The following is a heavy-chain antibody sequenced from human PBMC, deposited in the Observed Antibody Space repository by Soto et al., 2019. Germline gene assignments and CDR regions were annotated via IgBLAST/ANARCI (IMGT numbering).Heavy chain of an antibody. D-gene: IGHD3-9*01. V-gene: IGHV3-48*03. Sequence: AGSLRLSCAPSGFTFSSNEMNWVRQAPGKGLEWVSYISVSGSMRFYADAVRGRFTISRDNTKKMLYLQMNSLRVEDTALYYCATAGLTGNVWGQGTTVTVSS. CDR2: ISVSGSMR. CDR1: GFTFSSNE. CDR3: ATAGLTGNV. J-gene: IGHJ6*02.